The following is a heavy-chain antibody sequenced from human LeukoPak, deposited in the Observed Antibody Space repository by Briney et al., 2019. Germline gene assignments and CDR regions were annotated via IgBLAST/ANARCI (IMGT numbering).Heavy chain of an antibody. CDR2: INWNGGST. CDR1: GFTFDDYG. Sequence: PGGSLRLSCAASGFTFDDYGMSWVRQAPGKGLEWVSGINWNGGSTGYADSVKGRFTISRDNAKNSLYLQMNSLRAEDTALYYCAREIDYRVSLRDSSSGWFDYWGQGTLVTVSS. D-gene: IGHD6-6*01. V-gene: IGHV3-20*04. CDR3: AREIDYRVSLRDSSSGWFDY. J-gene: IGHJ4*02.